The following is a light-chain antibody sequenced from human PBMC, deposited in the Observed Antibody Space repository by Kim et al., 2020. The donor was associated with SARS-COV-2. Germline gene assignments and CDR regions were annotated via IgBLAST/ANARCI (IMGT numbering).Light chain of an antibody. CDR2: DVS. J-gene: IGLJ1*01. CDR1: SSDVGRYNY. V-gene: IGLV2-14*03. Sequence: QSALTQPASLSGSPGQSLTISCTGTSSDVGRYNYVSWYQQHPDKAPKLIIYDVSERPSGVSDRFSGSKSGNTASLTIYGLQAEDEADYHCSSFTSSTTYVFGTGTKVTVL. CDR3: SSFTSSTTYV.